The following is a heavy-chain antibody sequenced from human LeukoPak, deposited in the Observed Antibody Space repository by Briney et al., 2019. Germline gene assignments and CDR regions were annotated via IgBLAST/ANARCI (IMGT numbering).Heavy chain of an antibody. V-gene: IGHV4-39*07. Sequence: PSETLSFTCTVSGGSISSSSYYWGWIRQPPGKGLEWIGSIYYSGSTYYNPSLKSRVTISVDTSKNQFSLKLSSVTAADTAVYYCASLGYCSGGSCYSGAFDIWGQGTMVTVSS. CDR2: IYYSGST. J-gene: IGHJ3*02. CDR1: GGSISSSSYY. CDR3: ASLGYCSGGSCYSGAFDI. D-gene: IGHD2-15*01.